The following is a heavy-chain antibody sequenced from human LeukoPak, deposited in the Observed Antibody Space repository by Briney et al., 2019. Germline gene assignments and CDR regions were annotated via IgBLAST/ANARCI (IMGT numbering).Heavy chain of an antibody. V-gene: IGHV3-48*03. D-gene: IGHD4-17*01. J-gene: IGHJ3*02. CDR1: GFTFSSYE. Sequence: TGGSLRLSCAASGFTFSSYEMNWVRQAPGKGLEWVSYISSSGSTIYYADSVKGRFTISRDNATNSLYLQMNSLRAEDTAVYYCARDDYGDDADDAFDIWGQGTMVTVSS. CDR2: ISSSGSTI. CDR3: ARDDYGDDADDAFDI.